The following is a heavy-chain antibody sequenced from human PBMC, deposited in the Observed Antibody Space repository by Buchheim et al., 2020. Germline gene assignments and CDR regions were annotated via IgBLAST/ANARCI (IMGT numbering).Heavy chain of an antibody. V-gene: IGHV4-59*01. D-gene: IGHD2-2*01. CDR1: GGSISSYY. J-gene: IGHJ6*02. CDR2: IYYSGST. Sequence: QVQLQESGPGLVKPSETLSLTCTVSGGSISSYYWSWIRQPPGKGLEWIGYIYYSGSTNYNPSLKIRVPISVDTSKNQFSLKLSSVTAADTAVYYCARTNIVVVPAASYYGMDVWGQGTT. CDR3: ARTNIVVVPAASYYGMDV.